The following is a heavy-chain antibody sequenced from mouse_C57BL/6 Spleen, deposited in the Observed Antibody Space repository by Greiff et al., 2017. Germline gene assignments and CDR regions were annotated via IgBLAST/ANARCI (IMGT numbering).Heavy chain of an antibody. J-gene: IGHJ1*03. D-gene: IGHD2-4*01. CDR1: GFTFSDYY. CDR3: ARCPYDYDAPYWYFDV. CDR2: INYDGSST. V-gene: IGHV5-16*01. Sequence: EVKLQESEGGLVQPGSSMKLSCTASGFTFSDYYMAWVRQVPEKGLEWVANINYDGSSTYYLDSLKSRFIISRDNAKNILYLQMSSLKSEDTATYYCARCPYDYDAPYWYFDVWGTGTTVTVSS.